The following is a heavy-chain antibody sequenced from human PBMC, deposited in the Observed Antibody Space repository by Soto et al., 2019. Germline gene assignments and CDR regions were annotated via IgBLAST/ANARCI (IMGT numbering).Heavy chain of an antibody. CDR3: AKFVVPAAMGYDAFDI. J-gene: IGHJ3*02. V-gene: IGHV3-7*01. CDR1: GFTFSNSW. Sequence: GGSLRLSCAASGFTFSNSWMSWVRQAPGKGLEWVADLNQGANEKNYVDSVKGRFAVSRDNSKSTLYLQMNSLRAEDTAVYYCAKFVVPAAMGYDAFDIWGQGTMVTVSS. CDR2: LNQGANEK. D-gene: IGHD2-2*01.